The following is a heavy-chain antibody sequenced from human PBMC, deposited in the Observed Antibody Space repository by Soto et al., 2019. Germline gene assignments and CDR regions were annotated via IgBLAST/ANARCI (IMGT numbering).Heavy chain of an antibody. V-gene: IGHV4-59*11. Sequence: SETLSLTCTVSGGSISGHYWIWIRQPPGEGMEWIGYIFYSGSTTYNNNPSLKSRVSISVDTSKNQFYLRLSSVTAADTAVYYCARVGSSGWSPDYWGQGSLVTVSS. CDR2: IFYSGSTTY. CDR1: GGSISGHY. D-gene: IGHD6-19*01. CDR3: ARVGSSGWSPDY. J-gene: IGHJ4*02.